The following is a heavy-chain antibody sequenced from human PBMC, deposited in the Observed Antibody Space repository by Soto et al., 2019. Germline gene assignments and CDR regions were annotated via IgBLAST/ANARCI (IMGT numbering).Heavy chain of an antibody. V-gene: IGHV4-59*01. D-gene: IGHD3-10*01. J-gene: IGHJ5*02. CDR1: GGSISSYY. CDR2: IYYSGST. Sequence: SETLSLTCTVSGGSISSYYWSWIRQPPGKGLEWIGYIYYSGSTNYNPSLKSRVTISVDTSKNQFSLKLSSVTAADTAVYYCARAGTTMVRGVISGWFDPWGQGTLVTVSS. CDR3: ARAGTTMVRGVISGWFDP.